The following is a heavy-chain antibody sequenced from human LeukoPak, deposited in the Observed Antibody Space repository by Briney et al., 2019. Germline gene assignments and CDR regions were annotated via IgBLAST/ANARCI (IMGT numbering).Heavy chain of an antibody. CDR3: ASGSGSSFDYFDY. CDR1: GGSISSRGYS. CDR2: IYHSGST. V-gene: IGHV4-30-2*01. D-gene: IGHD3-22*01. Sequence: SETLSLTCAVCGGSISSRGYSWSWIRQPPGKGLEWIGYIYHSGSTYYNPSLKSRVTISVDRSKNQFSLKLSSVTAADTAMYYCASGSGSSFDYFDYWGQGTLVTVSS. J-gene: IGHJ4*02.